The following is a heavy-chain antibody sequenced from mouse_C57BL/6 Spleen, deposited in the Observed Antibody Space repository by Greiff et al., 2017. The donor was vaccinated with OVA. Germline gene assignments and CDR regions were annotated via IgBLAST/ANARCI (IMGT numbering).Heavy chain of an antibody. V-gene: IGHV6-3*01. CDR2: IRLKSDNYAT. CDR1: GFTFSNYW. Sequence: EVMLVESGGGLVQPGGSMKLSCVASGFTFSNYWMNWVRQSPEKGLEWVAQIRLKSDNYATHYAESVKGMFTISRDDSKSSVYLQMNNLRAEDTGIYYCTAHYYGSFDYWGQGTTLTVSS. D-gene: IGHD1-1*01. CDR3: TAHYYGSFDY. J-gene: IGHJ2*01.